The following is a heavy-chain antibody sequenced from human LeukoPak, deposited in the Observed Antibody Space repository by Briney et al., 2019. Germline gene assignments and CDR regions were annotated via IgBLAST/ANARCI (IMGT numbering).Heavy chain of an antibody. V-gene: IGHV3-30*03. CDR2: ISYDGSNK. CDR1: GFTFSSYG. J-gene: IGHJ4*02. CDR3: ASFGISWRSSY. Sequence: GGSLRLSCAASGFTFSSYGMHWVRQAPGKGLEWVAVISYDGSNKYYADSVKGRFTISRDNSKNTLYLQMNSLRAEDTAVYYCASFGISWRSSYWGQGTLVTVSS. D-gene: IGHD2-21*01.